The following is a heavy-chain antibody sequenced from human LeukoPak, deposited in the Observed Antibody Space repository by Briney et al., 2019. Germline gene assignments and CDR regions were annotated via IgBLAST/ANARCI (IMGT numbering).Heavy chain of an antibody. CDR2: IYYSGST. J-gene: IGHJ4*02. D-gene: IGHD6-13*01. Sequence: PSETLSLTCAVYGGSFSGYYWSWIRQPPGKGLEWIGYIYYSGSTNYNPSLKSRITISVDTSKNQFSLKLSSVTAADTAVYYCARGDSSSWYDHPFDYWGQGTLVTVSS. CDR1: GGSFSGYY. V-gene: IGHV4-59*01. CDR3: ARGDSSSWYDHPFDY.